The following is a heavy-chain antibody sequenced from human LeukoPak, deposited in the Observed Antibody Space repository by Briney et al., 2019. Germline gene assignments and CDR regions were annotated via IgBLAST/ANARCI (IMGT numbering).Heavy chain of an antibody. CDR1: GYTFTSYD. D-gene: IGHD6-19*01. J-gene: IGHJ4*02. CDR3: ARVDSSGRSVDY. V-gene: IGHV1-8*03. CDR2: MNPNSGNT. Sequence: ASVKVSCKASGYTFTSYDINWVRQATGQGLEWMGWMNPNSGNTGYAQKFQGRVTITRNTSISTAYMELSSLRSEDTAVYYCARVDSSGRSVDYWGQGTLVTVSS.